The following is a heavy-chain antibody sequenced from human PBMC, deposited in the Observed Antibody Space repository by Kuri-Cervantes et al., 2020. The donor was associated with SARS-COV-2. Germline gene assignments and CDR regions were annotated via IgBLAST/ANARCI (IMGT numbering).Heavy chain of an antibody. J-gene: IGHJ6*03. CDR2: INHSGST. D-gene: IGHD2/OR15-2a*01. CDR3: AREGTHLSSYYYMDV. Sequence: GSLRLSCAVYGGSFSGYYWSWIRQPPGKGLEWIGEINHSGSTNYNPSLKSRVTISVDTSKNQFSLKLSSVTAADTAVYYCAREGTHLSSYYYMDVWGKGTTVTVSS. V-gene: IGHV4-34*01. CDR1: GGSFSGYY.